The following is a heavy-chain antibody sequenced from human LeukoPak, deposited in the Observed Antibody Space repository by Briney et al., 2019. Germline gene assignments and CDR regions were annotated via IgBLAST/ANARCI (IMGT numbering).Heavy chain of an antibody. J-gene: IGHJ4*02. Sequence: SETLSLTCTVSGGSISSSSYYWGWIRQPPGKGLEWIGSIYYSGSTYYNPSLKSRVTISVDTSKNQFSLKPSSVTAADTAVYYCARRYYGSGSYYYHYFDYWGQGTLVTVSS. CDR2: IYYSGST. CDR1: GGSISSSSYY. D-gene: IGHD3-10*01. V-gene: IGHV4-39*01. CDR3: ARRYYGSGSYYYHYFDY.